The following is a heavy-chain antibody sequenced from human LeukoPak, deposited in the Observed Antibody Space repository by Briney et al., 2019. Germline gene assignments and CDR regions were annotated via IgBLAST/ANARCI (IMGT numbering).Heavy chain of an antibody. CDR2: IYYSGST. V-gene: IGHV4-59*08. CDR3: ARRVGYYDSSGYRS. D-gene: IGHD3-22*01. Sequence: SETLSLTCTVSGGSISSYYWSWIRQPPGKGLEWIGYIYYSGSTNYNPSLKSRVTISVDTSKNQFSLKLSSVTAADTAVYYCARRVGYYDSSGYRSWGQGTLVTVSS. CDR1: GGSISSYY. J-gene: IGHJ4*02.